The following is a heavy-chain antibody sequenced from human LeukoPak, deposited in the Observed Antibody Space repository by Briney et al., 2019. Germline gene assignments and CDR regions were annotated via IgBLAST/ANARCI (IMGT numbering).Heavy chain of an antibody. CDR1: GGSISSFY. CDR3: ARTHFDSLGWFDP. D-gene: IGHD3-9*01. CDR2: INYGGHT. Sequence: PSETLSLTCTVSGGSISSFYWGWIRQSPGKGLEWIANINYGGHTYYNPSVKSRVTLSVDVSKNRFSLNLTSVTAADTALYFCARTHFDSLGWFDPWGQGIQVIVSS. V-gene: IGHV4-59*04. J-gene: IGHJ5*02.